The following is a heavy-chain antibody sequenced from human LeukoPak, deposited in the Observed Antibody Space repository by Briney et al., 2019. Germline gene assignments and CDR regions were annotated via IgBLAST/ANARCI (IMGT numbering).Heavy chain of an antibody. V-gene: IGHV3-66*01. CDR1: GFTVSSNY. Sequence: GGSLRLSCAASGFTVSSNYMSCVRQAPGKGLEWVSVIYSGGSTYYADSVKGRFTISRDNSKNTLYLQMNSLRAEDTAVYYCARDPRGYSYGFDYWGQGTLVTVSS. J-gene: IGHJ4*02. CDR2: IYSGGST. CDR3: ARDPRGYSYGFDY. D-gene: IGHD5-18*01.